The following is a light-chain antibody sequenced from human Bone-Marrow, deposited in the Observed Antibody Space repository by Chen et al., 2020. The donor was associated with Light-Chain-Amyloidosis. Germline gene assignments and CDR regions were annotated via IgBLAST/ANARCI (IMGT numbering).Light chain of an antibody. CDR3: CSYAGSSTWV. J-gene: IGLJ3*02. V-gene: IGLV2-23*02. Sequence: QSALTQPASGSGSPGRSITIPCTGTSSDVGSYNLVSWYQQHPGKAPKLMIYEVSKRPSGVSNRFSGSKSGNTASLTISGLQAEDEADYYCCSYAGSSTWVFGGGTKLTVL. CDR1: SSDVGSYNL. CDR2: EVS.